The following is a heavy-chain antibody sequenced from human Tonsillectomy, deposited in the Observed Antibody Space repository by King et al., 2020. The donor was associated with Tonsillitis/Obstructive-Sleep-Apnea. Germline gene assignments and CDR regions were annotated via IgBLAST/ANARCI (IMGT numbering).Heavy chain of an antibody. V-gene: IGHV1-69*01. Sequence: VQLVQSGAEVKKPGSSVKVSCKGSGVTFRSNAITWGRQAPGQGLEWVGGIIPSFGTANYAQQCQGRVTITADESKSTAYMGLSSLRSEDTAVYYCAREGIAAAGTGVYWGQGTLVTVSS. D-gene: IGHD6-13*01. CDR1: GVTFRSNA. J-gene: IGHJ4*02. CDR3: AREGIAAAGTGVY. CDR2: IIPSFGTA.